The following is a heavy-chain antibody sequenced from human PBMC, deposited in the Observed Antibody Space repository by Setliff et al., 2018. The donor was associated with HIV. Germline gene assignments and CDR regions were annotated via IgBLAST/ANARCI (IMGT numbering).Heavy chain of an antibody. D-gene: IGHD5-18*01. CDR2: INHSGST. V-gene: IGHV4-34*01. Sequence: SETLSLTCAVYGGSFSGYYWSWIRQPPGKGLEWIGEINHSGSTNYNPSLKSRVTISVDTSKNQFSLKLSSVTAADTAVYYCARGGYSWSFDYWGQGTQVTVSS. J-gene: IGHJ4*02. CDR3: ARGGYSWSFDY. CDR1: GGSFSGYY.